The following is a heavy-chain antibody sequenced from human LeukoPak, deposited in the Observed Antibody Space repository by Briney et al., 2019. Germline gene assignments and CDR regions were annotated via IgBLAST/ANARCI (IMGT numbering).Heavy chain of an antibody. D-gene: IGHD5-12*01. CDR3: AKGGKWPRFGPEY. V-gene: IGHV3-23*01. CDR2: VSTSGGT. J-gene: IGHJ4*02. Sequence: EGSLRLSCAASGLTFSNSAMNWVRQAPGKGLECVSSVSTSGGTYYADSVKGRFTISRDNSKNTVHLQMNSLRAEDTAVYYCAKGGKWPRFGPEYWGQGTLVTVSS. CDR1: GLTFSNSA.